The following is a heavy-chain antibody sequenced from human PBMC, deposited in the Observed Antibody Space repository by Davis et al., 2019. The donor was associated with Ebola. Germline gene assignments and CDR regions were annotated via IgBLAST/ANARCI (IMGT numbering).Heavy chain of an antibody. J-gene: IGHJ5*02. CDR1: GGSISSSSYY. CDR3: ARLNLWFGELLSNWFDP. Sequence: SETLSLTCTVSGGSISSSSYYWGWIRQPPGKGLEWIGSIYYSGSTYYNPSLKSRVTISVDTSKNQISLKLSSVTAADTAVYYCARLNLWFGELLSNWFDPWGQGTLVTVSS. CDR2: IYYSGST. V-gene: IGHV4-39*01. D-gene: IGHD3-10*01.